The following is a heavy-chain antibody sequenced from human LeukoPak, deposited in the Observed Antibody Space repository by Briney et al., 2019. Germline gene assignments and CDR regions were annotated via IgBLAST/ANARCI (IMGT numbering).Heavy chain of an antibody. Sequence: SSETLSLTCAVYGGSFSGYYWSWIRQPPGKGLEWIGEINHSGSTNYNPSLKSRVTISVDTSKNQFSLKLSSVTAADTAVYYCARDIRGYSGYEYWGQGTLVTVSS. V-gene: IGHV4-34*01. CDR1: GGSFSGYY. CDR3: ARDIRGYSGYEY. D-gene: IGHD5-12*01. J-gene: IGHJ4*02. CDR2: INHSGST.